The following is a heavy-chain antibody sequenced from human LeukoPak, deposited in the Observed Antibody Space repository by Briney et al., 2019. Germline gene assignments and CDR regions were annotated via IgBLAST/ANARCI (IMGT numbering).Heavy chain of an antibody. V-gene: IGHV3-7*01. CDR3: ARQGGPWANYYDSSGYYYYYGMDV. CDR2: IKEDGSKK. Sequence: GGSLRLSCVASGFSFRNYWMSWVRQAPGKGLEWVANIKEDGSKKNHLDSVKGRFTISRDNAKNFLYLQMNSLRVEDTALYYCARQGGPWANYYDSSGYYYYYGMDVWGQGTTVTVSS. D-gene: IGHD3-22*01. CDR1: GFSFRNYW. J-gene: IGHJ6*02.